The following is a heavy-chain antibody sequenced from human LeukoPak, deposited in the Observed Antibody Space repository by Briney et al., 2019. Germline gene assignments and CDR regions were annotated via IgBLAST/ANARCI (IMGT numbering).Heavy chain of an antibody. J-gene: IGHJ4*02. Sequence: GGSLRLSCAASGFTFNTYSMNWVRQAPGKGLEWVSCISSSSSHIYYADSVKGRFTISRDNAKNSLNLQMNSLRVEDTAGYYCARGLLPVYSSGWHGPDFWGQGTLVTVSS. CDR2: ISSSSSHI. V-gene: IGHV3-21*01. CDR3: ARGLLPVYSSGWHGPDF. D-gene: IGHD6-19*01. CDR1: GFTFNTYS.